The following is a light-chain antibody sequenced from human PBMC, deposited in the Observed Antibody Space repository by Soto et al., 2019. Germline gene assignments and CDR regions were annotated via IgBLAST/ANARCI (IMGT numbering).Light chain of an antibody. J-gene: IGKJ1*01. CDR3: QQSHSTGWT. CDR2: DAS. V-gene: IGKV1-39*01. CDR1: QSISNY. Sequence: DIQMTQSPSSLSASVGDRVTITCRASQSISNYLNWYQQKPGKAPKLLIYDASSLQSGVPSRFSGSGSGTDFTRPISSLQPEDFATYECQQSHSTGWTFGQGTKVELK.